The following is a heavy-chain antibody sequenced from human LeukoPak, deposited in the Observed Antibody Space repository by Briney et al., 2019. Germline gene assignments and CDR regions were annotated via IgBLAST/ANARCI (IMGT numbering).Heavy chain of an antibody. J-gene: IGHJ2*01. CDR3: AKYGSGQLWLLGWYFDF. D-gene: IGHD3-16*01. CDR1: GYTFYNYA. Sequence: GGSQRLSCAASGYTFYNYAVTWVRQAPGKGPEWVSSISHDGASTHYADSVKGRFTISRDNSKNTVFLQMDSLRAGDTAVYFCAKYGSGQLWLLGWYFDFWGRGTLVSVSS. V-gene: IGHV3-23*01. CDR2: ISHDGAST.